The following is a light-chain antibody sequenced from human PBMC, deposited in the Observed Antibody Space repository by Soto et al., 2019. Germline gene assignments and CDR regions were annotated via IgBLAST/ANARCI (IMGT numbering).Light chain of an antibody. V-gene: IGLV2-14*01. Sequence: QSVLTQPASVSGSPGQSVTISCTGTSSDVGGYNYVSWYQQLPGKAPKLLIFEVTNRPSGVSSRFSGSKSGNTASLTISGLQAEDEADYYCSSYTSNRPYVFGTGTKGTVL. CDR2: EVT. CDR1: SSDVGGYNY. J-gene: IGLJ1*01. CDR3: SSYTSNRPYV.